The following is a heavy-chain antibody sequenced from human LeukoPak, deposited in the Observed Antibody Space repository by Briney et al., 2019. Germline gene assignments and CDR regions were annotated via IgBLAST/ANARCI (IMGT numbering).Heavy chain of an antibody. V-gene: IGHV4-59*11. CDR3: AAVEYSSSYLDY. J-gene: IGHJ4*02. CDR2: IYYSGST. CDR1: GGSISSHY. D-gene: IGHD6-6*01. Sequence: PSETLSLTCTVSGGSISSHYWSWLRQPPGKGLEWIGYIYYSGSTNYNPSLKSRVTISVDTSKNQFSLKLSSVTAADTAVYYCAAVEYSSSYLDYWGQGTLVTVSS.